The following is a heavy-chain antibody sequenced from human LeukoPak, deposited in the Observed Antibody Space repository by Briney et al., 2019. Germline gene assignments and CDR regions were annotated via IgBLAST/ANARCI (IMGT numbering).Heavy chain of an antibody. V-gene: IGHV3-49*04. Sequence: GGSLRLSCSTSGFTLSEYAMSWVRQAPGQGLEWVGFIRREGDGGTAEYAASVKGRFTISRDDSKGITYLQMNGLKTEDTAVYFCTRGHNWNYYWGQGTLVTVSS. CDR3: TRGHNWNYY. J-gene: IGHJ4*02. CDR2: IRREGDGGTA. CDR1: GFTLSEYA. D-gene: IGHD1-7*01.